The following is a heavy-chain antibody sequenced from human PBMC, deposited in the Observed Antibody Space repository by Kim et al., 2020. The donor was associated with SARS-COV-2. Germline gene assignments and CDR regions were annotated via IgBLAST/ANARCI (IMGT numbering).Heavy chain of an antibody. Sequence: GGSLRLSCAASGFTFSSYAMTWVRQAPGKGLEWVANINQDGSAKYYVDSVKGRCTISRDNAKNSLYLQMNSLTAEDTAAYYCARARGMDVGGQGTTVTVS. J-gene: IGHJ6*02. CDR3: ARARGMDV. V-gene: IGHV3-7*03. CDR1: GFTFSSYA. CDR2: INQDGSAK.